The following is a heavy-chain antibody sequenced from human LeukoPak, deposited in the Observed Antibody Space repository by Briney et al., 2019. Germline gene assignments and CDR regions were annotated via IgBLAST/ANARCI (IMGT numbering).Heavy chain of an antibody. CDR3: ARDGAVAGFSYWYLDL. CDR1: GGSISSYY. Sequence: SETLSLTCTVSGGSISSYYWTWIRQPPGKGLEWIGYIYYSGSTNYNPSLKSRVTISVDTSKNQFSLKLNSVTAADTAVYYCARDGAVAGFSYWYLDLWGRGTLVTVSS. J-gene: IGHJ2*01. CDR2: IYYSGST. V-gene: IGHV4-59*01. D-gene: IGHD6-19*01.